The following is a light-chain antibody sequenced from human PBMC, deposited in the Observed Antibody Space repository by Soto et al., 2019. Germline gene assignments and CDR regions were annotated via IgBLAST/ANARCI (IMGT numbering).Light chain of an antibody. CDR2: GAS. J-gene: IGKJ2*01. Sequence: EIVLTQSPGTLSLSPGERATLSRRASQSVSSDYLGWYQQKAGQAPRLLIYGASRRATGIPDRFTGSGSGTDFTLTISRLEPEDFAVYYCQHYGASPPEYTFGQGTKLEIK. V-gene: IGKV3-20*01. CDR3: QHYGASPPEYT. CDR1: QSVSSDY.